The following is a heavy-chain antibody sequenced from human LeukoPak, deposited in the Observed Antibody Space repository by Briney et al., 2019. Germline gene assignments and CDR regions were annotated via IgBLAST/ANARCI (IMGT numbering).Heavy chain of an antibody. CDR2: IYHSGST. CDR3: ARLSPYYGGISWFDP. Sequence: SETLSLTCAVYGGSFSGYYWSWIRQPPGKGLEWIGEIYHSGSTNYNPSLKSRVTISVDKSKNQFSPKLSSVTAADTAVYYCARLSPYYGGISWFDPWGQGTLVTVSS. CDR1: GGSFSGYY. D-gene: IGHD4-23*01. V-gene: IGHV4-34*01. J-gene: IGHJ5*02.